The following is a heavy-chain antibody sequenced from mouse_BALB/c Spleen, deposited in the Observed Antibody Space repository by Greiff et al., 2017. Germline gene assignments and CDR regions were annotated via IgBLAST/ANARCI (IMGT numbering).Heavy chain of an antibody. D-gene: IGHD1-1*01. J-gene: IGHJ4*01. Sequence: VESGGGLVKPGGSLKLSCAASGFTFSDYYMYWVRQTPEKRLEWVATISDGGSYTYYPDSVKGRFTISRDNAKNNLYLQMSSLKSEDTAMYYCARSYGSSYRYAMDYWGQGTSVTVSS. CDR3: ARSYGSSYRYAMDY. V-gene: IGHV5-4*02. CDR1: GFTFSDYY. CDR2: ISDGGSYT.